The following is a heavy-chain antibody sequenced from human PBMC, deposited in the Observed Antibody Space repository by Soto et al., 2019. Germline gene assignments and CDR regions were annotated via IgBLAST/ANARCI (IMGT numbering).Heavy chain of an antibody. Sequence: QVQLVQSGAEVKKPGASVKVSCKASGYSFTNYEVTWVRQATGQGLEWMGWMSPRRGNTAYAQKFQGRVAMTRNTSISTAYLALSSLTSEDTAVYYCASGAYNWNDYTYWGQGTLVSVSS. J-gene: IGHJ4*02. D-gene: IGHD1-20*01. CDR2: MSPRRGNT. V-gene: IGHV1-8*01. CDR3: ASGAYNWNDYTY. CDR1: GYSFTNYE.